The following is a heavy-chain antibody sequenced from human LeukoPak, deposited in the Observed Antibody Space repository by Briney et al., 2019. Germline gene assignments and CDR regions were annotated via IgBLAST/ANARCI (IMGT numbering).Heavy chain of an antibody. CDR3: ARQGQDIGDFDI. D-gene: IGHD2-15*01. Sequence: SETLSLTCTVSGGSISSYYWSWIRQPPGKGLEWIGYIYYSGSTNYNPSLKSRVTISVDTSENQFSLKLSSVTAADTAVYYCARQGQDIGDFDIWGQGTMVTVSS. CDR1: GGSISSYY. V-gene: IGHV4-59*08. J-gene: IGHJ3*02. CDR2: IYYSGST.